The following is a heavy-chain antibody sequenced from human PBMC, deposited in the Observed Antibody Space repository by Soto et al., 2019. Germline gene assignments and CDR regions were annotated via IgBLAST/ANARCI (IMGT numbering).Heavy chain of an antibody. V-gene: IGHV1-18*01. J-gene: IGHJ4*02. CDR3: ARVGAIAPAEGDY. CDR1: GYTFTSYG. CDR2: ISGYNNNK. Sequence: QIQLVQSGTEVREPGASVKVSCQASGYTFTSYGIIWVRQAPGQGLELMGWISGYNNNKNYAQKYQARVTMTTDTSTRTDYMELRSLRSDDTAVYYCARVGAIAPAEGDYWGQGTIVTVSS. D-gene: IGHD6-13*01.